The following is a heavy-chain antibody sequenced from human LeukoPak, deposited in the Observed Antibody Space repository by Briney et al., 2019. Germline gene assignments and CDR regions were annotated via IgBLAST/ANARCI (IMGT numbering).Heavy chain of an antibody. V-gene: IGHV3-30*18. CDR2: ISYDGSNK. Sequence: GRYLRRSCAASGFTFSSYGMHWVRQAPGQGLEWVAVISYDGSNKYYADSVKGRFTISRDNSKNTLYLQMNSLRAEDTAVYYCAKGSSIVATILGYWGQGTLVTVPS. CDR1: GFTFSSYG. CDR3: AKGSSIVATILGY. J-gene: IGHJ4*02. D-gene: IGHD5-12*01.